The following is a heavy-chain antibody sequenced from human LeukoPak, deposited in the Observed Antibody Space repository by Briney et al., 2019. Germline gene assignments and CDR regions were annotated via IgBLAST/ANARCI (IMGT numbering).Heavy chain of an antibody. D-gene: IGHD3-3*01. V-gene: IGHV3-23*01. Sequence: SGGSLRLSCAASGFTFSSYAMSWVRQAPGKGLEWVSAISGSGGSTYYADSVKGRFTISRDNSKNTLYLQMNSLRAEDTAVYYCAKDLDFWSGYSHFDYWGQGTLVTVSS. CDR3: AKDLDFWSGYSHFDY. J-gene: IGHJ4*02. CDR1: GFTFSSYA. CDR2: ISGSGGST.